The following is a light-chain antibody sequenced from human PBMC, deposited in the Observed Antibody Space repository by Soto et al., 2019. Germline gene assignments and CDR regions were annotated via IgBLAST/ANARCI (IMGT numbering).Light chain of an antibody. Sequence: EIVLTQSPDTLSLFPGERATLSCRASQNVGNYLAWYQEKPGQAPRLLISDSSNRATGIPARFSGSGSGTDFTLTISGLEPDDFALYFWQQRADWPITFGPGTKVDV. CDR3: QQRADWPIT. CDR2: DSS. J-gene: IGKJ3*01. CDR1: QNVGNY. V-gene: IGKV3-11*01.